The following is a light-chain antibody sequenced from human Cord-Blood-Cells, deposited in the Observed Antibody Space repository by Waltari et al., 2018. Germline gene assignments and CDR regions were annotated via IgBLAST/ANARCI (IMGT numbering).Light chain of an antibody. CDR2: DAS. J-gene: IGKJ4*01. Sequence: EIVLTQSPATLSLSPGERATLSCRASQSVSSYLAWYQQKPGQAPRLLIYDASNRATGIPARFSGSGSVTYFTLTISSLEPEDFAVYYCQQRSNWPPLTFGGGTKVEIK. V-gene: IGKV3-11*01. CDR1: QSVSSY. CDR3: QQRSNWPPLT.